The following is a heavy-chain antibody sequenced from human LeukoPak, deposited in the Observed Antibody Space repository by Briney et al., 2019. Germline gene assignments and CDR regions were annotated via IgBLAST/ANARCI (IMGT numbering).Heavy chain of an antibody. Sequence: SETLSLTCTVSGGSISSRSDYWGWTRQPPGKGLEWIGSIYYSGSTYYYPSLKSRVTISVDTSKNQFSLKLSSVTAADTAVYYCARGPSGSYYNYFDYWGQATPVTVSS. D-gene: IGHD1-26*01. CDR1: GGSISSRSDY. J-gene: IGHJ4*02. V-gene: IGHV4-39*07. CDR2: IYYSGST. CDR3: ARGPSGSYYNYFDY.